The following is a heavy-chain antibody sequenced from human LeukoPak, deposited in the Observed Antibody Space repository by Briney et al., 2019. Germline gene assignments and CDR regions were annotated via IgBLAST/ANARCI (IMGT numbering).Heavy chain of an antibody. J-gene: IGHJ6*03. CDR1: GGTFSSYA. D-gene: IGHD3-10*01. Sequence: GASVKVSCKASGGTFSSYAISWVRQAPGQGLEWMGGIIPIFGTANYAQKFQGRVTITTDESTSTAYMELSSLRSEDTAVYYCASGIGFGDPDADYYYYYYMDVWGKGTTVTVSS. CDR2: IIPIFGTA. V-gene: IGHV1-69*05. CDR3: ASGIGFGDPDADYYYYYYMDV.